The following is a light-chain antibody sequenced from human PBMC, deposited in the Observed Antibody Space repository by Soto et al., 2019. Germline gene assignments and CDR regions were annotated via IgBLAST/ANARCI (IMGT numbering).Light chain of an antibody. Sequence: EIVMTQSPATLSVSPGERATLSCRASQSVSNNLAWYQKKPGQAPRLLIYGASTRATGIPARFSGGGSGTEFTLTISSLQSEDFVVYYCQQYNNWWTFGQGTRVEIK. V-gene: IGKV3-15*01. J-gene: IGKJ1*01. CDR1: QSVSNN. CDR2: GAS. CDR3: QQYNNWWT.